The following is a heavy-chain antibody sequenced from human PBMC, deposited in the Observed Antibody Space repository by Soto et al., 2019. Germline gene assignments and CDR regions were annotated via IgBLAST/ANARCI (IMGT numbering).Heavy chain of an antibody. CDR1: GFNFRRYA. D-gene: IGHD3-10*01. CDR3: AKDLVSGSYYYYGLDV. Sequence: GSLRISCAASGFNFRRYAPSWVRQDPGKGLEWVSASSASRGSTYYADSVKGRFTISRDNSKNTLFLKMNSLRAEDTAVYYCAKDLVSGSYYYYGLDVWGQGTTVTVSS. J-gene: IGHJ6*02. V-gene: IGHV3-23*01. CDR2: SSASRGST.